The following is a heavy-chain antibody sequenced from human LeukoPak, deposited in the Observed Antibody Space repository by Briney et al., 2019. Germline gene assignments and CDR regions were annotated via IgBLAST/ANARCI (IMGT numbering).Heavy chain of an antibody. CDR2: INPSGGST. V-gene: IGHV1-46*01. CDR1: GYTFTSYY. Sequence: ASVTVSCKASGYTFTSYYMHWVRQAPGQGLEWMGIINPSGGSTSYAQKFQGRVTMTRDTSTSTVYMELSSLRSEDTAVYYCARDLSGSSSWSPMSYYYGMDVWGQGTTVTVSS. J-gene: IGHJ6*02. D-gene: IGHD6-13*01. CDR3: ARDLSGSSSWSPMSYYYGMDV.